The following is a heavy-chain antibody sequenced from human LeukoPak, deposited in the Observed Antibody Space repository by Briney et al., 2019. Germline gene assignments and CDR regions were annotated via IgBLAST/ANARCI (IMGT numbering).Heavy chain of an antibody. V-gene: IGHV4-39*01. CDR3: ARHRTYCTNGVCYLRTFDP. CDR2: IYYSGST. D-gene: IGHD2-8*01. J-gene: IGHJ5*02. CDR1: GGSISSSSYY. Sequence: PSETLSLTCTVSGGSISSSSYYWGWIRPPPGKGLEWIGSIYYSGSTYYNPSLKSRVTISVDTSKNQFSLKLSSVTAADTAVYYCARHRTYCTNGVCYLRTFDPWGQGTLVTVSS.